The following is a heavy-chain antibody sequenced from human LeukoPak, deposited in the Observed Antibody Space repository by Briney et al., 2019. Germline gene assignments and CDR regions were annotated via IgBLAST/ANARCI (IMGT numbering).Heavy chain of an antibody. CDR3: ARDSGNYWYFDY. CDR1: GGTLSIYA. V-gene: IGHV1-69*06. Sequence: ASVKVSCKASGGTLSIYAINWVRQAPGQGLEWMGGIIPIFGTANYAQKFQGRVTITADKSTSTAYMELSSLRSEDTAVYYCARDSGNYWYFDYWGQGTLVTVSS. J-gene: IGHJ4*02. D-gene: IGHD1-26*01. CDR2: IIPIFGTA.